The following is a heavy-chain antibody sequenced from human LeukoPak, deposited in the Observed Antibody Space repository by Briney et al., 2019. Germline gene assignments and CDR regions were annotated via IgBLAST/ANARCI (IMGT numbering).Heavy chain of an antibody. CDR1: GFTFSSYA. Sequence: GGSLRLSCAASGFTFSSYAMSWVRRAPGKGLEWVSAISGSGGSTYYADSVKGRFTISRDNSKNTLYLQMSSLRAEDTAVYYCAKKTPHYYGSGSYFGWFDPWGQGTLVTVSS. V-gene: IGHV3-23*01. J-gene: IGHJ5*02. CDR3: AKKTPHYYGSGSYFGWFDP. D-gene: IGHD3-10*01. CDR2: ISGSGGST.